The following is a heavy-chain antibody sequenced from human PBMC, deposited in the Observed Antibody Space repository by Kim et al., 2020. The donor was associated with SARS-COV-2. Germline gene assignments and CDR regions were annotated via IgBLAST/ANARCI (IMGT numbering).Heavy chain of an antibody. CDR2: IYYSGST. CDR1: GGSISSGGYY. Sequence: SETLSLTCTVSGGSISSGGYYWSWIRQHPGKGLEWIGYIYYSGSTYYKPSLKSRVTISVDTSKNQFSLKLSSVTAADTAVYYCAREHGGRFDYWGQGTLVTVSS. D-gene: IGHD6-25*01. V-gene: IGHV4-31*03. CDR3: AREHGGRFDY. J-gene: IGHJ4*02.